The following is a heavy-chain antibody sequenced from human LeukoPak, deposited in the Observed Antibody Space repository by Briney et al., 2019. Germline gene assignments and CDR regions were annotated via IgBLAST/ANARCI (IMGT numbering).Heavy chain of an antibody. Sequence: PGRSLRLSCAASGFTFSSYGMHWVRQAPGKGLEWVAVISNNGYTQYYADSVKGRFTVSRDNSKNSLYLQMNNLKTDDTAVYYCSNPCQGCGVCFLILEWGQGTLLTVSS. CDR1: GFTFSSYG. CDR3: SNPCQGCGVCFLILE. CDR2: ISNNGYTQ. V-gene: IGHV3-30*18. J-gene: IGHJ4*02. D-gene: IGHD2-8*02.